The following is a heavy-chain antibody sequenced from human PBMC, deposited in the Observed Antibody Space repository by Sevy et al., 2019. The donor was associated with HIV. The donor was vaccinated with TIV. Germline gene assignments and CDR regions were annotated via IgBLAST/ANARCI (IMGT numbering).Heavy chain of an antibody. V-gene: IGHV3-30*04. CDR1: GFTFSSFA. CDR2: ISYDGSNK. D-gene: IGHD3-10*01. Sequence: GGSLRLSCAASGFTFSSFAMHWVRQAPAKGLEWVAVISYDGSNKSYEDSVKGRFTISRDNSKNKLFLQMNSLRTEDTAVYYCARDRGSGKNVFFDYWGQGTLVTVSS. CDR3: ARDRGSGKNVFFDY. J-gene: IGHJ4*02.